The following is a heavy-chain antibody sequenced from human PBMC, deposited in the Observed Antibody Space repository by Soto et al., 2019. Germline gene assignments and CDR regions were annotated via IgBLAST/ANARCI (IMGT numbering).Heavy chain of an antibody. CDR2: VYYTGST. V-gene: IGHV4-39*01. CDR1: GGFITNNNYY. J-gene: IGHJ4*02. D-gene: IGHD3-10*01. CDR3: ACHRYGLVRKGLSDY. Sequence: QLQLQESGPGLLKPSETLSLSCSVSGGFITNNNYYWGWIRQPPGRGLEWIAGVYYTGSTYYNPSLGSRVAMSLYTSKNQFSLMLSSVSAADTALYYCACHRYGLVRKGLSDYWGQGTLVTVSS.